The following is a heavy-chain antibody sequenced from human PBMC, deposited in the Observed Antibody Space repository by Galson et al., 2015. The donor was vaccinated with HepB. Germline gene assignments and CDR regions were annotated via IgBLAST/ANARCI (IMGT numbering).Heavy chain of an antibody. D-gene: IGHD2-2*01. J-gene: IGHJ4*02. CDR2: IYSDGSNK. CDR1: GFIFSSYG. CDR3: AREGPYASCCMDY. V-gene: IGHV3-33*01. Sequence: SLRLSCAASGFIFSSYGMHWVRQAPGKGLEWVAVIYSDGSNKYYADFVKGRFTISRDNSKNTVYLRMNSVRVEDTAVYYCAREGPYASCCMDYWGQGILVTVSS.